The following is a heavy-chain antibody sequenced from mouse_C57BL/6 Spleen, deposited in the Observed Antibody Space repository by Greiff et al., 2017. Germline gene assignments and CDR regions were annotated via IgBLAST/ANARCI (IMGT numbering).Heavy chain of an antibody. CDR1: GFNIKDYY. Sequence: VHVKQSGAELVKPGASVKLSCTASGFNIKDYYMHWVKQRTEQGLAWIGRIDPEDGETKYAPKFQGKATITADTSSNTAYLQLSSLTSEDTAVYYCANYGSSYGYAMDYWGQGTSVTVSS. CDR3: ANYGSSYGYAMDY. J-gene: IGHJ4*01. D-gene: IGHD1-1*01. CDR2: IDPEDGET. V-gene: IGHV14-2*01.